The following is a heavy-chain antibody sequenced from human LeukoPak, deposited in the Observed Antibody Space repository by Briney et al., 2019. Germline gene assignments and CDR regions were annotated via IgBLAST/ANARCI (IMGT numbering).Heavy chain of an antibody. V-gene: IGHV4-30-4*01. CDR2: IYYSGST. D-gene: IGHD3-22*01. J-gene: IGHJ3*02. CDR3: ARAIPAYYYDSSGIDAFDI. CDR1: GGSISSGDYY. Sequence: SETLSLTCTVSGGSISSGDYYWSWIRQPPGRGLEWIGYIYYSGSTYCNPSLKSRVTISVDTSKNQFSLKLSSVTAADTAVYYCARAIPAYYYDSSGIDAFDIWGQGTMVTVSS.